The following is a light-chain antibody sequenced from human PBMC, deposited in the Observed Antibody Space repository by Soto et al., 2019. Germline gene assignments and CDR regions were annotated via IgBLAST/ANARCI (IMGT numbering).Light chain of an antibody. Sequence: DIQMTQSPSSLSASVGDRVTITFRASQSISTYLILYQQKPGKAPKLLIYATSSLQNGVPSRFSGSGSGTDFTLTISSLEPEDAAVYYCQQRSNWPPITFGQGTRLEIK. CDR3: QQRSNWPPIT. J-gene: IGKJ5*01. CDR2: ATS. CDR1: QSISTY. V-gene: IGKV1-39*01.